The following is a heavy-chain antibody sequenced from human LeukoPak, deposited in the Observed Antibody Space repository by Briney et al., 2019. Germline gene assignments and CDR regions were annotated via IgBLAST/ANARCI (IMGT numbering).Heavy chain of an antibody. V-gene: IGHV3-9*01. Sequence: GGSLRLSCAASGFTFDDYAMHWVRQAPGKGLEWVSGISWNSGSLGYADSVKGRFTISRDNAKNSLHLQMNSLRGEDTAVYYCARAPDTAMVAFDYWGQGTLVTVSS. J-gene: IGHJ4*02. D-gene: IGHD5-18*01. CDR1: GFTFDDYA. CDR3: ARAPDTAMVAFDY. CDR2: ISWNSGSL.